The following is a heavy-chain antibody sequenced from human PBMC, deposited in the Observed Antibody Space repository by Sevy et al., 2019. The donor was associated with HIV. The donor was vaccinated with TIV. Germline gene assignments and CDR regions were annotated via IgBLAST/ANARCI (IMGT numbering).Heavy chain of an antibody. CDR3: ARYMSQDLVVPAAAYYYYYYGMDV. CDR2: IYHSGST. D-gene: IGHD2-2*01. CDR1: GGSISSSNW. V-gene: IGHV4-4*02. Sequence: SETLSLTCAVSGGSISSSNWWSWVRQPPGKGLEWIGEIYHSGSTNYNPSLKSRVTISVDKSKNQFSLKLSSVTAADTAVYYCARYMSQDLVVPAAAYYYYYYGMDVWGQGTTVTVSS. J-gene: IGHJ6*02.